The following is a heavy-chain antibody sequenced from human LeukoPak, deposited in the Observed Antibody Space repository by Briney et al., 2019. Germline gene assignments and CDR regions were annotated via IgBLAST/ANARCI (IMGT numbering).Heavy chain of an antibody. CDR1: GFNFSIYE. CDR2: ISSIGTTT. CDR3: VRDYGGRGGA. V-gene: IGHV3-48*03. Sequence: GGSLRLSCAASGFNFSIYEMNWVRQAPGKGLEWVSYISSIGTTTYYADSVRGRFTISRDNARNSLYLQLNSLRAEDTAVYFCVRDYGGRGGAWGQGTLVTVSS. J-gene: IGHJ5*02. D-gene: IGHD4-23*01.